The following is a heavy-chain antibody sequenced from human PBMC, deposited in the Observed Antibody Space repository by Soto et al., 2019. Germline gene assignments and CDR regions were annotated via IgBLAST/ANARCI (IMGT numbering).Heavy chain of an antibody. CDR3: AKDSHSINVPAATYGGFDP. Sequence: GGSLRLSCAASGFTFDDYAMHWVRQAPGKGLEWVSGISWNSGSIGYADSVKGRFTISRDNAKNSLYLQMNSLRAEDTALYYCAKDSHSINVPAATYGGFDPWGQGTLVTVSS. CDR2: ISWNSGSI. D-gene: IGHD2-2*01. J-gene: IGHJ5*02. CDR1: GFTFDDYA. V-gene: IGHV3-9*01.